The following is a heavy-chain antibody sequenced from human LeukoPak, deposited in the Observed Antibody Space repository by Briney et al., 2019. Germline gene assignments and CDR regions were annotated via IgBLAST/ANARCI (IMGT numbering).Heavy chain of an antibody. Sequence: GGSLRLSCAASGFTFSSYSMSWIRQAPGKGLEWVSYISSSGSTLYYADSVKGRFTISRDNAKNSLYLQMNSLRAEDTAVYYCARWAGSSSRVAYYYYYMDVWGKGTTVTVSS. CDR1: GFTFSSYS. J-gene: IGHJ6*03. CDR3: ARWAGSSSRVAYYYYYMDV. CDR2: ISSSGSTL. D-gene: IGHD6-13*01. V-gene: IGHV3-48*04.